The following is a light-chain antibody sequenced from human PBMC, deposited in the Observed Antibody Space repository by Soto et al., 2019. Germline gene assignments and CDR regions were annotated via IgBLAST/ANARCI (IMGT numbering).Light chain of an antibody. CDR3: SSYVGSDTLV. Sequence: QSALTQPRSVSGSPGQSVTISCTGTSSDVGGYNFVSWYQQHPGKVPKLFIYDVSRRPSGVPDRFSGSKSGNTASLTISGLQAEDEADYYCSSYVGSDTLVFGGGTKLTVL. CDR2: DVS. V-gene: IGLV2-11*01. J-gene: IGLJ2*01. CDR1: SSDVGGYNF.